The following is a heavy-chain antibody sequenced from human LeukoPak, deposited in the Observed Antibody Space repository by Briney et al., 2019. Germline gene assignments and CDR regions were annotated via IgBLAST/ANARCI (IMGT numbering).Heavy chain of an antibody. V-gene: IGHV1-69*06. CDR2: IIPIFGTA. Sequence: GASVKVPCKASGGTFSSYAISWVRQAPGQGLEWMGGIIPIFGTANYAQKFQGRVTITADKSTSTAYMELSSLRSEDTAVYYCARVPLYCSGGSCYVGDYYYYYMDVWGKGTTVTVSS. CDR3: ARVPLYCSGGSCYVGDYYYYYMDV. CDR1: GGTFSSYA. J-gene: IGHJ6*03. D-gene: IGHD2-15*01.